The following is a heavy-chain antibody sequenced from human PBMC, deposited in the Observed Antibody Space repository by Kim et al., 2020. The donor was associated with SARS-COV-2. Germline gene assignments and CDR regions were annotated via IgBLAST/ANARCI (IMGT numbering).Heavy chain of an antibody. D-gene: IGHD3-16*01. CDR1: GGTFSSYA. Sequence: SVKVSCKASGGTFSSYAISWVRQAPGQGLEWMGGIIPIFGTANYAQKFQGRVTITADESTSTAYMELSSLRSEDTAVYYCAGPVASFLGVDLSPHYYYYMDVWGKGTTVTVSS. J-gene: IGHJ6*03. CDR3: AGPVASFLGVDLSPHYYYYMDV. V-gene: IGHV1-69*13. CDR2: IIPIFGTA.